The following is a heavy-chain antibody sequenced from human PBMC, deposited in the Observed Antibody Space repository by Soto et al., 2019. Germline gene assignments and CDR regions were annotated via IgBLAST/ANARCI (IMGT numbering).Heavy chain of an antibody. CDR3: VCIFSGAYCYGYYYYGILD. V-gene: IGHV4-34*01. J-gene: IGHJ6*02. CDR1: GGSFSGYC. Sequence: PSETLSLTCAVYGGSFSGYCWCWIRQPPGKGLEWIGEVNHSGSTNYNPSLKSRVTISVDTSKNQFSLKLSSVTAADTAVYYCVCIFSGAYCYGYYYYGILDCGQGTPATAPS. CDR2: VNHSGST. D-gene: IGHD5-18*01.